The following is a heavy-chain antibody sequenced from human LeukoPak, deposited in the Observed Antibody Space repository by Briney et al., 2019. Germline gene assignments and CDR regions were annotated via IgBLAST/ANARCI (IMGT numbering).Heavy chain of an antibody. CDR2: IYYSGST. CDR1: GGSISSYY. CDR3: ARGVAAAGTKGLLFN. D-gene: IGHD6-13*01. V-gene: IGHV4-59*01. Sequence: SETLSLTRTVSGGSISSYYWSWIRQPPGKGLEWIGYIYYSGSTNYNPSLKSRVTISVDTSKNQFSLKLSSVTAADTAVYYCARGVAAAGTKGLLFNWGQGTLVTVSS. J-gene: IGHJ4*02.